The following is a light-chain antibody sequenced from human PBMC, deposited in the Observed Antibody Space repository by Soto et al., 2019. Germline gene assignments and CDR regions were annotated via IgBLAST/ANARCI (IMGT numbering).Light chain of an antibody. J-gene: IGKJ5*01. V-gene: IGKV1-39*01. Sequence: DIEMTQSRASVSASVVDIVTFSCRASQSISTYLHWYQQKAGKAPKLLIYGASSLQSGVPSRFSGSGSGTDFTLSISDLQPEDFATYYCQQSYRFPRTFGQGTRLEIK. CDR1: QSISTY. CDR2: GAS. CDR3: QQSYRFPRT.